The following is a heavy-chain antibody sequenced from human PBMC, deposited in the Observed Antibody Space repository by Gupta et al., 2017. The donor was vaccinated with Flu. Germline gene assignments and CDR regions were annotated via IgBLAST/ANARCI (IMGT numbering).Heavy chain of an antibody. CDR3: AMEDTLGDTAMVRPDHLMDV. J-gene: IGHJ6*04. D-gene: IGHD5-18*01. V-gene: IGHV1-69*06. Sequence: WVPQAPGQGLEWMGGIIPIFGTANYAQKFQGRVTITADKSTSTAYMELSSLRSEDTAVYYCAMEDTLGDTAMVRPDHLMDVWGKGTTVTVSS. CDR2: IIPIFGTA.